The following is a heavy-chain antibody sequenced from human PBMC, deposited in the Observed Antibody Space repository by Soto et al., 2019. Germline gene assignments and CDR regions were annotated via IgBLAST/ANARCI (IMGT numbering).Heavy chain of an antibody. Sequence: PSETLSLTCTVSGGSISSYYWSWIRQPPGKGLEWIGYIYYSGSTNYNPSLKSRVTISVDTSKNQFSLKLSSVTAADTAVYYCARVRQYYYGSGSYYYYYGMDVWGQGTKVTVYS. CDR2: IYYSGST. CDR3: ARVRQYYYGSGSYYYYYGMDV. CDR1: GGSISSYY. V-gene: IGHV4-59*01. J-gene: IGHJ6*02. D-gene: IGHD3-10*01.